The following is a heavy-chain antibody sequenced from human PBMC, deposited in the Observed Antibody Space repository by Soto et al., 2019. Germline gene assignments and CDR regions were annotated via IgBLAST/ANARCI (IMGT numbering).Heavy chain of an antibody. CDR3: ARRGYGPGFPYYYGMDV. D-gene: IGHD3-10*01. CDR1: GGSMSSYY. CDR2: IYYSGST. J-gene: IGHJ6*02. Sequence: SETLSLTCTVSGGSMSSYYWSWIRQPPGKGLEWTGYIYYSGSTNYNPSLKSRVTMSVDTPKNQFSLKLSSVTAADTAVYYCARRGYGPGFPYYYGMDVWGQGTTVTVS. V-gene: IGHV4-59*01.